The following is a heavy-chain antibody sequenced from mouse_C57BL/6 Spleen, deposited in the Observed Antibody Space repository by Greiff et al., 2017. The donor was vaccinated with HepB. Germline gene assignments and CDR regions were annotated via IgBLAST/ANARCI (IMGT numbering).Heavy chain of an antibody. CDR1: GYTFTSYW. CDR2: IDPSDSYT. Sequence: QVHVKQPGAELVKPGASVKLSCKASGYTFTSYWMQWVKQRPGQGLEWIGEIDPSDSYTNYNQKFKGKATLTVDTSSSTAYMQLSSLTSEDSAVYYCARSKGYFDYWGQGTTLTVSS. V-gene: IGHV1-50*01. J-gene: IGHJ2*01. CDR3: ARSKGYFDY.